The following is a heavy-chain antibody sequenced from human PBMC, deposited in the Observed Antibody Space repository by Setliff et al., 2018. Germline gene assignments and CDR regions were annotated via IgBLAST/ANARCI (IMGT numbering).Heavy chain of an antibody. CDR2: IIPIFGTA. CDR3: ARDREWIVGATYYYYGMDV. J-gene: IGHJ6*02. Sequence: ASVKVSCKASGGTFSSYAISWVRQAPGQGLEWMGGIIPIFGTANYAQKFQGRVTITADESTSTAYMELSSLRSEDTAVYYCARDREWIVGATYYYYGMDVWGQGTTVTVSS. CDR1: GGTFSSYA. V-gene: IGHV1-69*13. D-gene: IGHD1-26*01.